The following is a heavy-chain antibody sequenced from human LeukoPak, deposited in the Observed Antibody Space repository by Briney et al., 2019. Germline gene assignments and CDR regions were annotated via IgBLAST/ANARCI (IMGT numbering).Heavy chain of an antibody. CDR3: AQASS. CDR1: GFTFSSYG. CDR2: IKSKTDGGTT. D-gene: IGHD6-6*01. Sequence: PGGSLRLSCAASGFTFSSYGMHWVRQAPGKGLEWVGRIKSKTDGGTTDYTASVKGRFTTSRDDSKNTLYLQMNSLKTEDTAMYYCAQASSWGQGTLVTVSS. V-gene: IGHV3-15*01. J-gene: IGHJ5*02.